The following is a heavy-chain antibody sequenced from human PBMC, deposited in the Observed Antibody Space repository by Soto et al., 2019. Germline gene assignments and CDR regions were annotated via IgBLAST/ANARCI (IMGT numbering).Heavy chain of an antibody. D-gene: IGHD3-16*01. CDR2: ISASGYST. CDR3: AKMCRDAYKPFDS. Sequence: VQLLESGGGLVQPGESLRLSCAASGFTFSDYAMGWVRQAPGKGLEWVSSISASGYSTYYADSVKGRFTISRDTSKNTLYLQTNSLRAEDTAMYYCAKMCRDAYKPFDSWGQGSLVTVSS. J-gene: IGHJ4*02. V-gene: IGHV3-23*01. CDR1: GFTFSDYA.